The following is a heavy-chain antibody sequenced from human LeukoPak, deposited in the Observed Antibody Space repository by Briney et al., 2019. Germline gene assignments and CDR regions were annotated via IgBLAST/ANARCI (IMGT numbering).Heavy chain of an antibody. Sequence: SETLSLTCTVSGGSISSYYWSWIRQPPGKGLEWIGYIYYSGSTNYNPSLKSRVTISVDTSKNQFSLKLSSVTAADTAVYYCAGLGVAGTRGSDYWGQGTLVTVSS. J-gene: IGHJ4*02. CDR2: IYYSGST. V-gene: IGHV4-59*08. CDR1: GGSISSYY. CDR3: AGLGVAGTRGSDY. D-gene: IGHD6-19*01.